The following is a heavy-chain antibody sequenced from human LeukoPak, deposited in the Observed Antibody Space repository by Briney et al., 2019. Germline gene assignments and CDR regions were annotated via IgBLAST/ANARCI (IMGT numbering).Heavy chain of an antibody. CDR1: GGTFSSYA. D-gene: IGHD3-10*01. CDR2: IIPIFGTA. V-gene: IGHV1-69*06. Sequence: SVKVSCKASGGTFSSYAISWVRQAPGQGLEWMGRIIPIFGTANYAQKFQGRVTITADKSTSTAYMELSSLRSEDTAVYYCPRLRITMVRGVGTLPRYYYYMDVWGKGTTVTVSS. J-gene: IGHJ6*03. CDR3: PRLRITMVRGVGTLPRYYYYMDV.